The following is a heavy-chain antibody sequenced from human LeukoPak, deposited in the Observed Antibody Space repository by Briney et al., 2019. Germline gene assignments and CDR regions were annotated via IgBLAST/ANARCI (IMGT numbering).Heavy chain of an antibody. J-gene: IGHJ4*02. CDR2: IYCSGST. CDR1: GGSISSYY. Sequence: SETLSLTCTVSGGSISSYYWSWIRQPPGKGLEWIGYIYCSGSTNYNPSLKSRVTISVDTSKNQFSLKLSSVTAADTAVYYCARIAAAGRYFDYWGQGTLVTVSS. D-gene: IGHD6-13*01. CDR3: ARIAAAGRYFDY. V-gene: IGHV4-59*01.